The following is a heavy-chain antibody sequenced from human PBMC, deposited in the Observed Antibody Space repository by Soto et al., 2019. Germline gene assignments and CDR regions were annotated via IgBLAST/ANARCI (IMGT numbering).Heavy chain of an antibody. Sequence: ASVKVSCKASGYTFTGYYMHWVRQAPGQGLEWMGWINPNSGGTNYAQKFQGRVTMTRDTSISTAYMELSRLRSDDTAVYYCARVDSSGYCFDYWGQGNLVTVSS. CDR3: ARVDSSGYCFDY. V-gene: IGHV1-2*02. D-gene: IGHD3-22*01. J-gene: IGHJ4*02. CDR1: GYTFTGYY. CDR2: INPNSGGT.